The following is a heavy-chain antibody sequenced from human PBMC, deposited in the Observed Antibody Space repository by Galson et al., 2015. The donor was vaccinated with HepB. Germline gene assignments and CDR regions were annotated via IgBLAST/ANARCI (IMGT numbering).Heavy chain of an antibody. CDR3: ARQRPTTTDAFDI. CDR1: GYSFTTYW. Sequence: QSGAEVKEPGEPLKISFKGSGYSFTTYWIGWVRQMPGKGLEYMGAIYPGDSDIRYSPSFQGQVTISADKSITTAYLQWGSLKASDTAMYYCARQRPTTTDAFDIWGQGTMVTVSS. CDR2: IYPGDSDI. J-gene: IGHJ3*02. V-gene: IGHV5-51*01. D-gene: IGHD5-12*01.